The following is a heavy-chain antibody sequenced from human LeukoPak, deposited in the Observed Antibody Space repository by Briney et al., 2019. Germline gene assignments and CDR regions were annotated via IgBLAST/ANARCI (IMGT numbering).Heavy chain of an antibody. CDR2: IIPIFGTA. J-gene: IGHJ6*03. CDR3: ARWRASGGYYYYYYMDV. V-gene: IGHV1-69*13. CDR1: GGTFSSYA. D-gene: IGHD3-10*01. Sequence: SVKVSGKASGGTFSSYAISWVRQAPGQGLEWMGGIIPIFGTANYAQKFQGRVTITADESTSTAYMELSSLRSEDTAVYYCARWRASGGYYYYYYMDVWGKGTTVTVSS.